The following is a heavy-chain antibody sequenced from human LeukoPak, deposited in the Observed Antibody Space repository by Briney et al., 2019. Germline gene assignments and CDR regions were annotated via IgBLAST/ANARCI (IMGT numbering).Heavy chain of an antibody. V-gene: IGHV3-23*01. CDR3: ARVRLQPSYYFDF. D-gene: IGHD5-18*01. CDR2: MSGNGGTT. J-gene: IGHJ4*02. Sequence: GGSLRLSCAASGFIFSSYAMSWVRQAPGQGLEWVSGMSGNGGTTYYADSVKGRFTISRDNSKNTLYLQMNNLRVEDTAVYYCARVRLQPSYYFDFWGQGTLVTVST. CDR1: GFIFSSYA.